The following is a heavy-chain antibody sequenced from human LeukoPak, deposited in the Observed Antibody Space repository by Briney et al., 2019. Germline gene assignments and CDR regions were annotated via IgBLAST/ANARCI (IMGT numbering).Heavy chain of an antibody. CDR2: IKQDGSEK. CDR1: GFTFSSYW. CDR3: ARGDSSSWSGYFQH. Sequence: GGSLRLSCAASGFTFSSYWMSWVRQAPGKGLEWVANIKQDGSEKYYVDSVKGRFTISRDNAKNSLYLQMNSLRAEDTAVYYCARGDSSSWSGYFQHWGQGTLVTVSS. J-gene: IGHJ1*01. D-gene: IGHD6-13*01. V-gene: IGHV3-7*01.